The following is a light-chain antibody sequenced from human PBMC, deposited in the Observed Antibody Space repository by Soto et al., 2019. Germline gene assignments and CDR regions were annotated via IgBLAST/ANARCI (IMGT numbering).Light chain of an antibody. J-gene: IGKJ2*01. CDR1: QSVSSN. CDR3: QQYNKWPPYS. V-gene: IGKV3-15*01. Sequence: EIVMTQSTATLSVSPGERATLSCRASQSVSSNLAWYQQKPGQAPRLLIYGASTRATGIPARFSGSGSGTEFTLTISSLQSKDIAVYYCQQYNKWPPYSFGQGTKLEIK. CDR2: GAS.